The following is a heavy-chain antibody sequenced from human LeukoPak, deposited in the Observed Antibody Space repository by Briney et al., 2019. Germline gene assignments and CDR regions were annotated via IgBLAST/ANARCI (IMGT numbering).Heavy chain of an antibody. Sequence: SETLSLTCTVSGGSISSSSYYWGWIRQPPGKGLEWIGSIYYTGTTSYNPSLKNRVTISVDTPKNQFSLRLSFVTAADTAVYYCARRSVAYSYDSSGYSPVYYFDYWGQGTLVTVSS. J-gene: IGHJ4*02. CDR3: ARRSVAYSYDSSGYSPVYYFDY. D-gene: IGHD3-22*01. CDR2: IYYTGTT. V-gene: IGHV4-39*07. CDR1: GGSISSSSYY.